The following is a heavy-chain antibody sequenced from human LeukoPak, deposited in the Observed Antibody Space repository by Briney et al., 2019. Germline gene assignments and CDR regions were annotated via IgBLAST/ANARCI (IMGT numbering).Heavy chain of an antibody. CDR1: GFTFSSYS. CDR3: AGGVCTTTGCSGFYGMDV. D-gene: IGHD2-2*01. V-gene: IGHV3-21*01. J-gene: IGHJ6*02. CDR2: ISADTT. Sequence: SGGSLRLACAASGFTFSSYSMNWVRQAPGKGLEWVSAISADTTYYADSVKGRFTTSRDNAKNSLYLQMNSLRAEDTAVYYCAGGVCTTTGCSGFYGMDVWGQGTTVIVSS.